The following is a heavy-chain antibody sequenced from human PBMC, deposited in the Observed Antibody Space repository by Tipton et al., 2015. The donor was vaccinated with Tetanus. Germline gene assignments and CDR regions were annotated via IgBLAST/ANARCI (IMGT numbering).Heavy chain of an antibody. V-gene: IGHV4-59*07. CDR1: GGSISSYY. D-gene: IGHD5-12*01. CDR3: ARVGFGYSGYHFYGY. CDR2: IYYSGST. Sequence: TLSLTCTVSGGSISSYYWSWIRQPPGKGLEWIGYIYYSGSTNYNPSLKSRVTISVDTSKNQFSLKLSPVTAADTAVYYCARVGFGYSGYHFYGYWGQGTLVTVSS. J-gene: IGHJ4*02.